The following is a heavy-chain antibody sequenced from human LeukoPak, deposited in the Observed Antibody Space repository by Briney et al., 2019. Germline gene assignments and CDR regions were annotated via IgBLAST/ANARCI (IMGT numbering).Heavy chain of an antibody. CDR1: GGSFSSYY. J-gene: IGHJ4*02. V-gene: IGHV4-59*01. CDR3: ARDGGDSNPV. CDR2: IYDSGNT. D-gene: IGHD2-21*02. Sequence: SETLSLTCAVSGGSFSSYYWNWIRQPPGKGLEWIGYIYDSGNTNYNPSLKSRVTISLDMSENQFSLKLSAVTAADTAIYYCARDGGDSNPVWGQGTLVTVSS.